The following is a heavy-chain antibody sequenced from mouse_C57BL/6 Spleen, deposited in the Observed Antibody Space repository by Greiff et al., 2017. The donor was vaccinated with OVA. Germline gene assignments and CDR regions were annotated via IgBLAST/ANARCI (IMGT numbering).Heavy chain of an antibody. CDR1: GFSLTSYG. CDR3: ARHGDYGSSYGYFDV. D-gene: IGHD1-1*01. V-gene: IGHV2-6-1*01. Sequence: VKLQESGPGLVAPSQSLSITCTVSGFSLTSYGVHWVRQPPGKGLEWLVVIWSDGSTTYNSALKSRLSISKDNSKSQVFLKMNSLQTDDTAMYYCARHGDYGSSYGYFDVWGTGTTVTVSS. J-gene: IGHJ1*03. CDR2: IWSDGST.